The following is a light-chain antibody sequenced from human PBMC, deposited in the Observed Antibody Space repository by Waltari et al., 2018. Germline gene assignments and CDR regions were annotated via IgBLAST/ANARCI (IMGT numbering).Light chain of an antibody. V-gene: IGLV2-11*01. Sequence: QSALTQPRSVSGSPGQSVTLSCTGTNTDVGAYNYVSCYHHRPGQAPQLVIFDADKRPSGVPDRFSGSKAGNTASLTISGLQADDEADYYCCSYAGRYTSVFGGGTKVTVL. CDR2: DAD. CDR3: CSYAGRYTSV. J-gene: IGLJ2*01. CDR1: NTDVGAYNY.